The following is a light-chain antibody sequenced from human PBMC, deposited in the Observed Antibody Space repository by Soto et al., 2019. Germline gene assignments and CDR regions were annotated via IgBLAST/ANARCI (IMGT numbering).Light chain of an antibody. J-gene: IGKJ1*01. CDR1: QSLLHSNGYNY. CDR2: WGS. Sequence: DNVMTQSPLSLPVTPGEPASISCRSSQSLLHSNGYNYLDWYLQKPGQSPQLLIYWGSNRASGVPDRFSGSGSGTDFTLKISRVEAEDVGVYYCMQALQTPWTFGQGTKVDIK. CDR3: MQALQTPWT. V-gene: IGKV2-28*01.